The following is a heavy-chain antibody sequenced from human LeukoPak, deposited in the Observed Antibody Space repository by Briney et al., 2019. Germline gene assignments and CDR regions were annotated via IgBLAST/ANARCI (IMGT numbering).Heavy chain of an antibody. CDR3: AKSQYSFGSGSTRPLFDH. Sequence: PRASVKVSCTASGYIFTDYYIHWVRQARGQGLEWMGWINPNSGGTYFAQSFEARFTLSRDTSINTAYMEMRGLTSDDTAIYYCAKSQYSFGSGSTRPLFDHWGQGTLVTVSS. CDR2: INPNSGGT. J-gene: IGHJ4*02. V-gene: IGHV1-2*02. CDR1: GYIFTDYY. D-gene: IGHD3-10*01.